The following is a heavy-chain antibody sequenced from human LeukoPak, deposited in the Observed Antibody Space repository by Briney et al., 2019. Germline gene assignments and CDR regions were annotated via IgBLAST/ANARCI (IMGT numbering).Heavy chain of an antibody. CDR1: GFTFSSYG. J-gene: IGHJ3*02. Sequence: KPGGSLRLSCAASGFTFSSYGMSWVRQAPGKGLEWVSSISSSSSYIYYADSVKGRFTISRDNAKNSLYLQMNSLRAEDTAVYYCARDLRWTMIVVVITAPDAFDIWGQGTMVTVSS. CDR3: ARDLRWTMIVVVITAPDAFDI. D-gene: IGHD3-22*01. V-gene: IGHV3-21*01. CDR2: ISSSSSYI.